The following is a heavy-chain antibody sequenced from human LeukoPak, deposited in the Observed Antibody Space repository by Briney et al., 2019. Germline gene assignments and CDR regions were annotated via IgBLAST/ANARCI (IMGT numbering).Heavy chain of an antibody. CDR1: GGSISSGGYF. CDR3: ARADNLNAFDY. D-gene: IGHD1-1*01. CDR2: ISSSGST. Sequence: SETLSLTCTVSGGSISSGGYFWSWIRQHPGKGLEWIGSISSSGSTLYSPSLKRRVTISVDTSKNQFSLNLSSVTAADTAVYYCARADNLNAFDYWGQGTRVTVRS. J-gene: IGHJ4*02. V-gene: IGHV4-31*02.